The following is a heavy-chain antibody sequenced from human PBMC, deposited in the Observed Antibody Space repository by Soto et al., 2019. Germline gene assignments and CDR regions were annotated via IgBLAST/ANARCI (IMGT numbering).Heavy chain of an antibody. V-gene: IGHV1-69*01. Sequence: QVQLVQSGAEVKKPGSSVKVSCKASGGTFSSYAISWVGQAPGQGLEWMGGIIPIFGTANYAQKFQGRVTLTADESTSTAYMELSSLRSEDTAVYSCARDMQWEPTNGAYYYYGMDVWGQGTTVTVSS. D-gene: IGHD1-26*01. J-gene: IGHJ6*02. CDR3: ARDMQWEPTNGAYYYYGMDV. CDR2: IIPIFGTA. CDR1: GGTFSSYA.